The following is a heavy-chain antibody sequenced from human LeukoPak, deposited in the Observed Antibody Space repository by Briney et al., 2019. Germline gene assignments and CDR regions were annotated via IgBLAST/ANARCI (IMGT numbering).Heavy chain of an antibody. J-gene: IGHJ5*02. D-gene: IGHD6-13*01. CDR3: ARVVGKIGQLVMRNWFDP. CDR2: INPNSGGT. V-gene: IGHV1-2*02. Sequence: ASVKVSCKASGYTFTGYYMHWVRQAPGQGLEWMGWINPNSGGTNYAQKFQGRVTMTRDTSISTAYMELSRLRSDDTAVYYCARVVGKIGQLVMRNWFDPWGQGTLVTVSS. CDR1: GYTFTGYY.